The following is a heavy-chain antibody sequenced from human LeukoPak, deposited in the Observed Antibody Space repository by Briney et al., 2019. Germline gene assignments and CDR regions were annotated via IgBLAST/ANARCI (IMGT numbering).Heavy chain of an antibody. CDR3: ARRGVTTHVDY. Sequence: GESLKISCKGSGYSFTIYWIGWVRQMSGKGLEWMGSIYPGDSDTRYSPSFQGQVTISADKSISTAYLQWSSLKASDTAMYYCARRGVTTHVDYWGQGTLVTVSS. V-gene: IGHV5-51*01. CDR2: IYPGDSDT. CDR1: GYSFTIYW. J-gene: IGHJ4*02. D-gene: IGHD2-21*02.